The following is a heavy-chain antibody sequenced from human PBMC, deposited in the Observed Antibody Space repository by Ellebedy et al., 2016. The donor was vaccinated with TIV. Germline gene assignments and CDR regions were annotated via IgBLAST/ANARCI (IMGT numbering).Heavy chain of an antibody. CDR2: IAVYNGHT. CDR1: GYTFTDYY. D-gene: IGHD3-10*01. Sequence: ASVKVSXKASGYTFTDYYIHWVRQAPGQGLEWMGWIAVYNGHTKYAQKFQDRDVMTTETATSTVYMELRSLRSDDTAVYYCARSRLGGGHWYFDFWGRGTLVTVSS. V-gene: IGHV1-18*04. CDR3: ARSRLGGGHWYFDF. J-gene: IGHJ2*01.